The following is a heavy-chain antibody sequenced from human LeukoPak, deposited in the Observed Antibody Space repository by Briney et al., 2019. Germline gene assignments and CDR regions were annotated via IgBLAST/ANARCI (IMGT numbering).Heavy chain of an antibody. CDR1: GGSISSHY. J-gene: IGHJ4*02. CDR2: IYYSGST. D-gene: IGHD1-26*01. CDR3: ARDRASGSYYDY. V-gene: IGHV4-59*11. Sequence: SETLSLTCTVSGGSISSHYWSWIRQPPGKGLEWIGYIYYSGSTNYNPSLKSRVTISVDTSKNQFSLRLSCVTATDTAVYYCARDRASGSYYDYWGQGTLVTVSS.